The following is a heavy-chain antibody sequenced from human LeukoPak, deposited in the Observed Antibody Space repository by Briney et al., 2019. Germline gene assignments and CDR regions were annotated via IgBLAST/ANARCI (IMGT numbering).Heavy chain of an antibody. CDR1: GYTFTSYG. V-gene: IGHV1-18*01. Sequence: ASVKVSCKASGYTFTSYGISWVRQAPGQGLEWMGWISAYNGNTNYAQKLQGRVTMTTDTSTSTAYMELSNLKSEDTAVYYCARAPYGDYGGDYYYYYMDVWGKGTTVTISS. CDR2: ISAYNGNT. CDR3: ARAPYGDYGGDYYYYYMDV. D-gene: IGHD4-17*01. J-gene: IGHJ6*03.